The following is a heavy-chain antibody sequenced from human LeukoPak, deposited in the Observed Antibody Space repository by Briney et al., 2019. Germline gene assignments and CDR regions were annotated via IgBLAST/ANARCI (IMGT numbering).Heavy chain of an antibody. Sequence: GASVTVSCKASGGTFSSYAISWVRQAPGQGLEWMGRIIPIFGIANYAQKFQGRVTITADKSTSTAYMELSSLRSEDTAVYYCAREVVTTNRNWFDRWGQGTLVTVSS. CDR2: IIPIFGIA. D-gene: IGHD4-11*01. J-gene: IGHJ5*02. CDR3: AREVVTTNRNWFDR. V-gene: IGHV1-69*04. CDR1: GGTFSSYA.